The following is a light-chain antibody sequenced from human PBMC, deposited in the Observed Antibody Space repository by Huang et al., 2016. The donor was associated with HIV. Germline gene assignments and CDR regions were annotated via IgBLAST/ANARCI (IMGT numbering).Light chain of an antibody. J-gene: IGKJ1*01. V-gene: IGKV1-8*01. CDR1: QGISSY. CDR3: QQYYSYPPTWT. CDR2: AAS. Sequence: AIRMTQSPSSLSASTGDRVTITCRASQGISSYLAWYQQKPGKAPKLLIYAASTLQSGVPSRFSGSGAGTDFTLTISGLQSEDFATYYCQQYYSYPPTWTFGQGTKVEIK.